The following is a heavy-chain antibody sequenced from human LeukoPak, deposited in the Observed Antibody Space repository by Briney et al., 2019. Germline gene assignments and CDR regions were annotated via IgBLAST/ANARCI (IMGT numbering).Heavy chain of an antibody. CDR1: GGSISSSIYY. Sequence: SETLSPTCIVSGGSISSSIYYWGWIRQPLGKGLEWIGGSSYTGITYYNPSLKSRVTISVDTSKNQFSLKLSSVTAADTAVYYCARIRIAARRNYYYYMDVWGKGTTVTVSS. V-gene: IGHV4-39*07. CDR3: ARIRIAARRNYYYYMDV. D-gene: IGHD6-6*01. CDR2: SSYTGIT. J-gene: IGHJ6*03.